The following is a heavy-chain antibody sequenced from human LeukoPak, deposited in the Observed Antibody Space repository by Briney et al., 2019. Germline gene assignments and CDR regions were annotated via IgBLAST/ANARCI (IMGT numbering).Heavy chain of an antibody. J-gene: IGHJ4*02. V-gene: IGHV3-53*04. D-gene: IGHD1-7*01. CDR1: GFTVSSNY. Sequence: PGGSLRLSCAASGFTVSSNYMSWVRQAPGKGLEWVSVIYSGGSTYYADSVKGRFTISRHNSKNTLYLQMNSLSAEDTAVYYCARGGTTEVFDYWGQGTLVTVSS. CDR2: IYSGGST. CDR3: ARGGTTEVFDY.